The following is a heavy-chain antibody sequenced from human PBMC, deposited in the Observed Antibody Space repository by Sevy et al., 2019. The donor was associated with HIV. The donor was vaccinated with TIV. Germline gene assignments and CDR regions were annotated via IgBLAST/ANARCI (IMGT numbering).Heavy chain of an antibody. Sequence: SETLSLTCTVSGGSISSYYWSWIRQPPGKGLEWIGYIYYSGSTNYNPSLKSRVTISVDTSKNQFSLKLSSVTAADTAVYYCARDLGFTIFGVVSPNYYYMDVWGKGTTVTVSS. J-gene: IGHJ6*03. CDR3: ARDLGFTIFGVVSPNYYYMDV. CDR1: GGSISSYY. D-gene: IGHD3-3*01. CDR2: IYYSGST. V-gene: IGHV4-59*01.